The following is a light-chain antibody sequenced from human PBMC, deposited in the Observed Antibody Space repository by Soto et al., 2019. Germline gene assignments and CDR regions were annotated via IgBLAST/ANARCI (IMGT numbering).Light chain of an antibody. Sequence: EIVMTQSPATLSVSPGERVTLSCRASQSVSTNLAWYQQKPGQAPRPLIYGASTRATGVPARFSGSRSRTEFTLTISSLQSEDFAVYYCQHYNNLWGFGGGTKVEIK. V-gene: IGKV3-15*01. CDR1: QSVSTN. CDR3: QHYNNLWG. J-gene: IGKJ4*01. CDR2: GAS.